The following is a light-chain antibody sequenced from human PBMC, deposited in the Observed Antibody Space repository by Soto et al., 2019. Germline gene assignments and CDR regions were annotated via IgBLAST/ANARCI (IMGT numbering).Light chain of an antibody. Sequence: QSALPQPRSVSGSPGQSVTISCTGTSSDVGAYDYVSWYQQHPGKAPKLMIYDVSQRPSGVPDRFSGSKSGSTASLTISGLQAEDEADYYCCSFSGSNTLYVFGTGTKVTVL. CDR1: SSDVGAYDY. J-gene: IGLJ1*01. CDR2: DVS. CDR3: CSFSGSNTLYV. V-gene: IGLV2-11*01.